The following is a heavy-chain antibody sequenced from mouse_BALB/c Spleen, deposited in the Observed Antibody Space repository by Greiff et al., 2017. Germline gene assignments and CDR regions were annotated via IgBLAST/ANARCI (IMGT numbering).Heavy chain of an antibody. Sequence: DVKLVESGPGLVKPSQSLSLTCTVTGYSITSDYAWNWIRQFPGNKLEWMGYISYSGSTSYNPSLKSRISITRDTSKNQFFLQLNSVTTEDTATYYCARGGNYPFDYWGQGTTLTVSS. CDR3: ARGGNYPFDY. CDR1: GYSITSDYA. J-gene: IGHJ2*01. CDR2: ISYSGST. V-gene: IGHV3-2*02. D-gene: IGHD2-1*01.